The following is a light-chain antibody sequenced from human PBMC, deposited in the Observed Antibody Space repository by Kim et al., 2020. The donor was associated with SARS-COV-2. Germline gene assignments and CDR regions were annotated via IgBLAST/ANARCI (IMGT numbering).Light chain of an antibody. V-gene: IGLV1-40*01. Sequence: RVTIFCTGSSSNIGAGYDVHWYQQLPGTAPKLLIYNNDNRPSGVPDRFSGSQSGTAASLAITGLQADDEADYFCQSYDAALSGPLFGGGTQLTVL. CDR3: QSYDAALSGPL. J-gene: IGLJ2*01. CDR1: SSNIGAGYD. CDR2: NND.